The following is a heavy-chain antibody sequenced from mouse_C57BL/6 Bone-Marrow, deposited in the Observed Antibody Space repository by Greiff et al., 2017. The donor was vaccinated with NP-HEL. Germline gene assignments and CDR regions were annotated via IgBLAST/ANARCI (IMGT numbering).Heavy chain of an antibody. CDR2: FHPYNDDT. Sequence: QVQLKESGAELVKPGASVKMSCKASGYTFTTYPIEWVKQNHGKSLEWIGNFHPYNDDTEYNEKFKNKATLTVEKSSSTVYLELSRLTSDDSSVYYCARGGNYWYYFDYWGHGTTLTVSS. CDR3: ARGGNYWYYFDY. D-gene: IGHD2-1*01. J-gene: IGHJ2*01. V-gene: IGHV1-47*01. CDR1: GYTFTTYP.